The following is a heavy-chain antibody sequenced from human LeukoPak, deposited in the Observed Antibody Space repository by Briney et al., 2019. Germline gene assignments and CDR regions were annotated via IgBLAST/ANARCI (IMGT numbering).Heavy chain of an antibody. CDR1: GYTFTSYA. D-gene: IGHD3-22*01. CDR2: INAGNGNT. J-gene: IGHJ3*02. Sequence: GASVKVSCKASGYTFTSYAMHWVRQAPGQRLEWMGWINAGNGNTKYSQKFQGRVTITRDTSASTAYMELSSLRSEDTAVYYCARGRPLRPMILVGAFDIWGQGTMVTVSS. V-gene: IGHV1-3*01. CDR3: ARGRPLRPMILVGAFDI.